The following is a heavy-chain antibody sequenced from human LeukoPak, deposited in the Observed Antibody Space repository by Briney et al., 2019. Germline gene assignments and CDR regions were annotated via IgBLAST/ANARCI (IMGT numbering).Heavy chain of an antibody. CDR2: ISYDGSNK. CDR3: AKDRYSSSADFDY. D-gene: IGHD5-12*01. CDR1: GFTFSSYA. V-gene: IGHV3-30-3*01. Sequence: PGRSLRLSCAASGFTFSSYAMHWVRQAPGKGLEWVAVISYDGSNKYYADSVKGRFTISRDNSKSTLYLQMNSLRVEDTAVYYCAKDRYSSSADFDYWGQGALVTVSS. J-gene: IGHJ4*02.